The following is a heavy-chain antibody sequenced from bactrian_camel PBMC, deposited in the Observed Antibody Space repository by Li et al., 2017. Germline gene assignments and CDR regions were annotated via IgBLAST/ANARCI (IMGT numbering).Heavy chain of an antibody. CDR1: GYINTMHC. J-gene: IGHJ4*01. Sequence: DVQLVESGGGTVEAGGSLRLSCAASGYINTMHCLGWIRQAAGKGLEWVSGINSDSTNTYYADSVKGRFTISRDDGRNTLYLQLAGLKTEDTAMYYCTTAAVGRVPAEWGRGTQVTVSS. V-gene: IGHV3S40*01. CDR2: INSDSTNT. CDR3: TTAAVGRVPAE. D-gene: IGHD5*01.